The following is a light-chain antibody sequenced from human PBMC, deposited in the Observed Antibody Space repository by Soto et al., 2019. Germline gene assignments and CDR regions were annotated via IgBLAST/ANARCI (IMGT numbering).Light chain of an antibody. V-gene: IGLV2-23*01. CDR1: STDVGSHKL. J-gene: IGLJ1*01. CDR3: CSNAVGSTYV. CDR2: EAY. Sequence: QSVLTQPASVSGSPGQSITISWTGTSTDVGSHKLVSWYQQYPGNAPKLIIFEAYKRPSGVSNRFSGSKSGSTASLTISGLQAEDEADYHCCSNAVGSTYVFGTGTKVTVL.